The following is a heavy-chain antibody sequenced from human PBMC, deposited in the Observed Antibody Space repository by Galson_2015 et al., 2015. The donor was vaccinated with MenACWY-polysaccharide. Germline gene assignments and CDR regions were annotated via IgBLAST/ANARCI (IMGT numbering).Heavy chain of an antibody. CDR2: IYNDGRI. CDR3: ARGVGTTGFDS. CDR1: SGSFTSGNYY. V-gene: IGHV4-39*07. D-gene: IGHD1-26*01. J-gene: IGHJ4*02. Sequence: SETLSLTCTVSSGSFTSGNYYWGWIRQPPGKGLEYIVSIYNDGRIYNSPSLKSRVSISVDTSKNQFSLKLTSVAAADTAIYYCARGVGTTGFDSWGQGSLVTVSS.